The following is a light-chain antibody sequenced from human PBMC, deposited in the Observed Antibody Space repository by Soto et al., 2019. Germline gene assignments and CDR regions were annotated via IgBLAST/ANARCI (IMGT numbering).Light chain of an antibody. CDR1: QSISSY. CDR3: QQSYSTQYS. Sequence: DIQMTQSPSSLSASVGDRVTITCRASQSISSYLNWYQQKPGKAPKLRIYAASSFQSGVPSRFSGSGSGTDFTLTISSLQPEDFATYYCQQSYSTQYSFGQGTKLEIK. J-gene: IGKJ2*01. V-gene: IGKV1-39*01. CDR2: AAS.